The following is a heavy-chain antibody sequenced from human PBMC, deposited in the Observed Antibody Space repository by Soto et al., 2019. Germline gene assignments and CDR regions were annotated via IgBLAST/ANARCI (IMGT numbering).Heavy chain of an antibody. CDR1: GYTFTSYA. CDR2: INAGNGNT. CDR3: ARKHSLDYIRWGLDP. Sequence: GASVKVSCKASGYTFTSYAMHWVRQAPGQRLEWMGWINAGNGNTKYSQKFQGRVTITRDTSASTAYMELSSLRSEDTAVYYCARKHSLDYIRWGLDPWGQGTLVTVSS. V-gene: IGHV1-3*01. D-gene: IGHD4-4*01. J-gene: IGHJ5*02.